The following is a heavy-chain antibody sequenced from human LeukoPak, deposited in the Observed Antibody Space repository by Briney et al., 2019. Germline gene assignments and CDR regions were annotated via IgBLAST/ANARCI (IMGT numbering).Heavy chain of an antibody. D-gene: IGHD3-10*01. CDR1: GFTFDDYA. V-gene: IGHV3-9*01. CDR2: ISWNSGSI. J-gene: IGHJ5*02. CDR3: AKDSEPEVRGNNWFDP. Sequence: GGSLRLSCAASGFTFDDYAMHWVRQAPGKGLEWVSGISWNSGSIGYADSVKGRFTISRDNAKNSLYLQMNSLRAEDTALYYCAKDSEPEVRGNNWFDPWGQGTLVTVSS.